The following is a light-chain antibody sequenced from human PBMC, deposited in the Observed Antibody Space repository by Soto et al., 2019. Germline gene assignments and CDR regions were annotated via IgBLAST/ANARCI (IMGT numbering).Light chain of an antibody. CDR1: SSDFGGYNY. J-gene: IGLJ1*01. V-gene: IGLV2-14*01. CDR2: EVN. CDR3: QVWDSSSDHPPYV. Sequence: QSALTQPASVSGSPGQSITISCTGTSSDFGGYNYVSWYQQHPGKAPKLMIYEVNNRPSGVSNRFSGSKSGNTASLTISRVEAGDEADYYCQVWDSSSDHPPYVFGTGTKVTVL.